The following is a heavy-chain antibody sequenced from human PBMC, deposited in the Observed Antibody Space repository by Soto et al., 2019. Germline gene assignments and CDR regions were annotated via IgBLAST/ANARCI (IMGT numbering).Heavy chain of an antibody. D-gene: IGHD1-1*01. CDR1: GGTFSDYT. CDR3: SRNGTLTGYSYGMDV. Sequence: QVQLVQSGAELRKPGSSVKVSCKASGGTFSDYTINWVRQAPGQRLEWMGGIIPIFDTANYAEKFPGRVTITADESTSTSFMEVSSLRSEDKAVSYCSRNGTLTGYSYGMDVWGQWPMVTVSS. CDR2: IIPIFDTA. J-gene: IGHJ6*02. V-gene: IGHV1-69*01.